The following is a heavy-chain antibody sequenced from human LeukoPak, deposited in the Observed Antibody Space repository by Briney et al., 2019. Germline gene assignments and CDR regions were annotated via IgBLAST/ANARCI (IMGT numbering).Heavy chain of an antibody. CDR1: GFTFSSYW. CDR2: ISGSGDRT. D-gene: IGHD6-19*01. V-gene: IGHV3-23*01. CDR3: AKVAVAGTLYYFDY. Sequence: GGSLRLSCAASGFTFSSYWMSWVRQAPGKGPEWVSAISGSGDRTDYADSVRGRFTISRDNSKNTLYLQMNSLRAEDTAVYYCAKVAVAGTLYYFDYWGQGTLVTVSS. J-gene: IGHJ4*02.